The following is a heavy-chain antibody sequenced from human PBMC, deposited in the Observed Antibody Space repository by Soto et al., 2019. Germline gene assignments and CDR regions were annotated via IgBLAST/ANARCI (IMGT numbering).Heavy chain of an antibody. V-gene: IGHV1-69*01. Sequence: SCKASGGTFSSYAISWVRQAPGQGLEWMGGIIPIFGTANYAQKFQGRVTITADESTSTAYMELSSLRSEDTAVYYCARTIQLWPNDAFDIWGQGTMVTVSS. CDR3: ARTIQLWPNDAFDI. CDR2: IIPIFGTA. J-gene: IGHJ3*02. CDR1: GGTFSSYA. D-gene: IGHD5-18*01.